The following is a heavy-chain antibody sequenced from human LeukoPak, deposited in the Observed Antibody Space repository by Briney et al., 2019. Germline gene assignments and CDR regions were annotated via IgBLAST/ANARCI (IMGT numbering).Heavy chain of an antibody. CDR1: GFTFSSYA. V-gene: IGHV3-23*01. CDR3: ARSLSSYSSSFDY. Sequence: GGSLRLSCAASGFTFSSYAMSWVRQAPGKGLEWVSAISGSGGSTYYADSVRGRFTISRDNSKNTLYLQMNSLRAEDTAVYYCARSLSSYSSSFDYWGQGTLVTVSS. CDR2: ISGSGGST. J-gene: IGHJ4*02. D-gene: IGHD6-6*01.